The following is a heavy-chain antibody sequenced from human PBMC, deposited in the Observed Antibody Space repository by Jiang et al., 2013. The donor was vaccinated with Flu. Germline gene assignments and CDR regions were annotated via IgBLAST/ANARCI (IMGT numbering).Heavy chain of an antibody. CDR3: ATAGYSYGYSNWFDP. V-gene: IGHV1-24*01. D-gene: IGHD5-18*01. Sequence: GAEVKKPGASVKVSCKVSGYTLTELSMHWVRQAPGKGLEWMGGFDPEDGETIYAQKFQGRVTMTEDTSTDTAYTELSSLRSEDTAVYYCATAGYSYGYSNWFDPWGQGTLVTVSS. CDR2: FDPEDGET. CDR1: GYTLTELS. J-gene: IGHJ5*02.